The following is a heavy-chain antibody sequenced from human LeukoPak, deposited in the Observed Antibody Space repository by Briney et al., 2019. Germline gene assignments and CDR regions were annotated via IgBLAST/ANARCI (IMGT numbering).Heavy chain of an antibody. CDR2: IYYSGST. J-gene: IGHJ4*02. Sequence: SETLSLTCTVSGGSISSYYWSWIRQPPGKGLEWIGYIYYSGSTNYNPSLKSRVTLSVDTSKNQFSLKLSSVTAADTAVYYCARLYSSSWYYFDYWGQGTLVTVSP. CDR3: ARLYSSSWYYFDY. CDR1: GGSISSYY. D-gene: IGHD6-13*01. V-gene: IGHV4-59*08.